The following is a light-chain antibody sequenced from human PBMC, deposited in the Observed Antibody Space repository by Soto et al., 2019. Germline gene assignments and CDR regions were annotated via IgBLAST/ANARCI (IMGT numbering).Light chain of an antibody. J-gene: IGLJ1*01. CDR2: DVN. V-gene: IGLV2-14*03. CDR1: SSDVGGYNS. CDR3: SSFTSSTSYV. Sequence: QSVLTLPPSASGSPGQSVTISCTGTSSDVGGYNSVSWYQQYPGKAPKLMIHDVNNRPSGISDRFSGSKSGNTASLTISGLQAEDEADYYCSSFTSSTSYVFGTGTKVTVL.